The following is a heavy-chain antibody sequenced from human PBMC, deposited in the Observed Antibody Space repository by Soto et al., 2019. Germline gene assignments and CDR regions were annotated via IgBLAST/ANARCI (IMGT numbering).Heavy chain of an antibody. J-gene: IGHJ2*01. V-gene: IGHV1-18*01. CDR3: ARDDCNGGSCDGGHYLDL. CDR1: DYIFLAYG. D-gene: IGHD2-15*01. CDR2: ISPKFGRT. Sequence: QVQLVQSGPEVKKAGSSVKVSCTAPTDYIFLAYGFDWVRQAPGQGLEWMGWISPKFGRTNYARTLQDRFTMTTDVSTNSVSMELRDLRSDDTAVYYCARDDCNGGSCDGGHYLDLWGRGTPISVSS.